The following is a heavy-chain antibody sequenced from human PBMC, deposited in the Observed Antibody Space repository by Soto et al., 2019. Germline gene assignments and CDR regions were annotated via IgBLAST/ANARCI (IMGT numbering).Heavy chain of an antibody. CDR2: ISSSSSYI. D-gene: IGHD6-19*01. J-gene: IGHJ5*02. CDR1: GFTFSSYS. CDR3: ARDWNSRGWYEPNWFDP. Sequence: PGGSLRLSCAASGFTFSSYSMNWVRQAPGKGLEWVSSISSSSSYIYYADSVKGRLAISRDNAKNSLYLQMNSLRAEDTAVYYGARDWNSRGWYEPNWFDPWRQSPLVTVSS. V-gene: IGHV3-21*01.